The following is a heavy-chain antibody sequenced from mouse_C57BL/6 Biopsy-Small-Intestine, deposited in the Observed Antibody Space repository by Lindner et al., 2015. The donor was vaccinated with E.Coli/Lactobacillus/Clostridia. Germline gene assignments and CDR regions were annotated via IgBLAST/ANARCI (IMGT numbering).Heavy chain of an antibody. J-gene: IGHJ2*01. V-gene: IGHV1-22*01. Sequence: VQLQESGPELVKPGASVKMSCKASGYTFTDYNMHWVRQSHGKSPEWIGYINPKNGGTTYNQKFKGGATLTVNKSSSTAYMELRSLTSEDSAVYYCASDGYDFDYWGQGTTLTVSS. CDR2: INPKNGGT. CDR1: GYTFTDYN. CDR3: ASDGYDFDY. D-gene: IGHD2-3*01.